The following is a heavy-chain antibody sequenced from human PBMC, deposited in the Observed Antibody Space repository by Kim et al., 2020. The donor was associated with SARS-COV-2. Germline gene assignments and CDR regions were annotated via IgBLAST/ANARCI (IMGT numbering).Heavy chain of an antibody. CDR3: ARDTTNYFGY. CDR1: GGSISSYY. CDR2: IYYSGST. Sequence: SETLSLTCTVSGGSISSYYWSWIRQPPGKGLEWIGYIYYSGSTNYNPSLKSRVTISVDTSKNQFSLKLSSVTAADTAVYYCARDTTNYFGYWGQGTLVTVSS. J-gene: IGHJ4*02. V-gene: IGHV4-59*01.